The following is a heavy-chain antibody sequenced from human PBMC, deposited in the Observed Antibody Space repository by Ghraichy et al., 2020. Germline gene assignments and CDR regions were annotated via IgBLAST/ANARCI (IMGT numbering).Heavy chain of an antibody. J-gene: IGHJ6*02. CDR3: ARGSTVVRYYYYDGMDV. CDR1: GFTFSSYS. D-gene: IGHD4-17*01. Sequence: GESLNISCVGSGFTFSSYSMNWVRQAPGKGLEWVSYITSSSSFRSYADSVKGRFSVSRDNAQKSLYLQMNSLRDEDTAVYYCARGSTVVRYYYYDGMDVWGQGTTVTVSS. CDR2: ITSSSSFR. V-gene: IGHV3-48*02.